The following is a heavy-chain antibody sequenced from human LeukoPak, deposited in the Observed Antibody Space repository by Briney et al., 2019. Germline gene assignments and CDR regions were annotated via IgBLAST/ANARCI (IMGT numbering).Heavy chain of an antibody. CDR1: AFTFSSSA. J-gene: IGHJ3*02. Sequence: GGSLRLSCAASAFTFSSSAMSWVRQAPGKGLEWVSTISDSGAATYYADSVKGRFTVSRDNSKNTLYLQMNSLRAEDTAVYYCAKSVVVTNDAFDIWGQGTMVTVSS. CDR2: ISDSGAAT. CDR3: AKSVVVTNDAFDI. V-gene: IGHV3-23*01. D-gene: IGHD2-21*02.